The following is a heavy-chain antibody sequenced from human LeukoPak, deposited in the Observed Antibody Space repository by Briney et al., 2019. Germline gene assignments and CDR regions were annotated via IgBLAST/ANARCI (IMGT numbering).Heavy chain of an antibody. Sequence: SETLSLTCTVSGGSISSYYWSWIRQPAGKGLEWIGRIYTSGSTNYNPSLKSRVTMSVDTSKNQFSLKLSSVTAADTAVYYCARGDGWLDYYYYMDVWGKGTTVTISS. V-gene: IGHV4-4*07. D-gene: IGHD3-9*01. CDR2: IYTSGST. CDR3: ARGDGWLDYYYYMDV. CDR1: GGSISSYY. J-gene: IGHJ6*03.